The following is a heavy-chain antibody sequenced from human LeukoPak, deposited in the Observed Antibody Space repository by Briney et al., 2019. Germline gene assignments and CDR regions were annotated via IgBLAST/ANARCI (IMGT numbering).Heavy chain of an antibody. J-gene: IGHJ4*02. CDR3: AKRGVVIRVILVGFHKEAYYFDS. D-gene: IGHD3-22*01. Sequence: GGSLRLSCEVSGITLSNYGMSWVRRAPGKGLEWVAGISGSGGSTNYADSVKGRFTISRDNPRNTLYLQMNSLRAEDTAVYFCAKRGVVIRVILVGFHKEAYYFDSWGQGALVTVSS. CDR2: ISGSGGST. V-gene: IGHV3-23*01. CDR1: GITLSNYG.